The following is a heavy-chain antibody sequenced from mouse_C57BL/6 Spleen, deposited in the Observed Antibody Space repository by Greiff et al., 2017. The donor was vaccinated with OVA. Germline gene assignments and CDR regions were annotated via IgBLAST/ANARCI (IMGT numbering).Heavy chain of an antibody. CDR2: IHPSDSDT. J-gene: IGHJ2*01. Sequence: VKLQQPGAELVKPGASVKVSCKASGYTFTSYWMHWVKQRPGQGLEWIGRIHPSDSDTNYNQKFKGKATLTVDKSSSTAYMQLSSLTSEDSAVYYCAIEGTVVDHYFDYWGQGTTLTVSS. V-gene: IGHV1-74*01. CDR3: AIEGTVVDHYFDY. D-gene: IGHD1-1*01. CDR1: GYTFTSYW.